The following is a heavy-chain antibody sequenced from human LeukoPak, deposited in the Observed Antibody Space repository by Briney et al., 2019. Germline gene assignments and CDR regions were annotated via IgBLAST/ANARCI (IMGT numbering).Heavy chain of an antibody. CDR1: GYTFSYYG. D-gene: IGHD5-12*01. CDR3: ARDRNSDYDYRLYYFDY. CDR2: ISPYSGNT. V-gene: IGHV1-18*01. Sequence: ASVKVSCKASGYTFSYYGFSWVRQAPGQGLEWMGWISPYSGNTHYAQKVQGRVTMTTGTSTSTAYMELRSLRSDDTAVYYCARDRNSDYDYRLYYFDYWGQGTLVTVSS. J-gene: IGHJ4*02.